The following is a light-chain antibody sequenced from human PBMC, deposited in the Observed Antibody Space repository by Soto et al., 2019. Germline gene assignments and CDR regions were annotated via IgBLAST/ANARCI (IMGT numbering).Light chain of an antibody. CDR2: GAS. J-gene: IGKJ5*01. Sequence: EIVMTQSPATLSVSPGERATLSCRASQTIRTNLAWYQQKPGQAPRLLIYGASSRATGIPDRFSGSGSGTDFTLTISRLEPEDFAVYYCQQYGSSGATFGQGTRLEI. V-gene: IGKV3-20*01. CDR1: QTIRTN. CDR3: QQYGSSGAT.